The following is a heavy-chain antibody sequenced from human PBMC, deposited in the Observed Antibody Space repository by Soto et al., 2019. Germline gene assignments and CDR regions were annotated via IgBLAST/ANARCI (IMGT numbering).Heavy chain of an antibody. CDR3: ASEELTIYYYGMDV. Sequence: SVKFSCKASGDIFTGYHMHWVRQAPGQGLDCMGWINPNSGGTKYAQKFQGRVTMTRDTSISTDYMELSSLRSDDTAVYYCASEELTIYYYGMDVWGQGTTVTVSS. D-gene: IGHD1-7*01. J-gene: IGHJ6*02. V-gene: IGHV1-2*02. CDR1: GDIFTGYH. CDR2: INPNSGGT.